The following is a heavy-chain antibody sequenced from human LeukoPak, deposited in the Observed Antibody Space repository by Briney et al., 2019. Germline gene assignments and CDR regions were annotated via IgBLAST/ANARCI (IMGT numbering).Heavy chain of an antibody. CDR1: GYTFTTYA. CDR2: INAGNGNT. V-gene: IGHV1-3*01. D-gene: IGHD3-10*01. J-gene: IGHJ3*02. CDR3: ARDRSELWFGELSGGAFDI. Sequence: GASVKVSCKASGYTFTTYALHWVRQAPGQRLEWMGWINAGNGNTKYSQKFQGRVTITRDTSASTAYMELSSLRSEDTAVYYCARDRSELWFGELSGGAFDIWGQGTMVTVSS.